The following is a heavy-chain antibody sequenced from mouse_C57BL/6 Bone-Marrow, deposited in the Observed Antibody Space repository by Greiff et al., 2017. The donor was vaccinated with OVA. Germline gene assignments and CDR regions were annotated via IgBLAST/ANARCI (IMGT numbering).Heavy chain of an antibody. CDR3: AREVITTVVANLYWYFDV. V-gene: IGHV1-55*01. D-gene: IGHD1-1*01. CDR2: IYPGSGST. Sequence: VQMQQYGAELVKPGASVKMSCKASGYTFTSYWITWVKQRPGQGLEWIGDIYPGSGSTNYNEKFKSKATLTVDTSSSTAYMQLSSLTSEDSAVYYCAREVITTVVANLYWYFDVWGTGTTVTVSS. J-gene: IGHJ1*03. CDR1: GYTFTSYW.